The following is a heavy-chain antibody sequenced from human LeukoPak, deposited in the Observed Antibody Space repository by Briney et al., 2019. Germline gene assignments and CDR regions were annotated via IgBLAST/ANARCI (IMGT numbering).Heavy chain of an antibody. J-gene: IGHJ5*02. CDR2: INSDGSTT. CDR3: AILTGIAAAA. CDR1: GFTFSNYA. Sequence: GGSLRLSCVASGFTFSNYAMSWVRQAPGKGLVWVSRINSDGSTTTYADSVKGRFTISRDNAKNTLYLQMNSLRAEDTAIYYCAILTGIAAAAWGQGTLVTVSS. D-gene: IGHD6-13*01. V-gene: IGHV3-74*01.